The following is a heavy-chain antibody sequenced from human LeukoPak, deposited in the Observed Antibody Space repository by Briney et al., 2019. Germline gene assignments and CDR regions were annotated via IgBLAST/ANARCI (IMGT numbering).Heavy chain of an antibody. J-gene: IGHJ4*02. CDR2: IYYSGST. V-gene: IGHV4-30-4*08. Sequence: SQTLSLTCTVSGGSISSGDYYWSWIRQPPGKGLEWIGYIYYSGSTYYNPSLKSRVTISVDTSKNQFSLKLSSVTAADTAVYYCARHTIFGVATLYYFDYWGQGTLVTVSS. D-gene: IGHD3-3*01. CDR3: ARHTIFGVATLYYFDY. CDR1: GGSISSGDYY.